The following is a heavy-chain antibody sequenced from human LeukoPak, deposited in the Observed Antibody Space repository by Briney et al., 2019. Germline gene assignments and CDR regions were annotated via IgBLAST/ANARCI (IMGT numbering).Heavy chain of an antibody. CDR3: ARRGTGYSRTWYVDY. CDR1: GYSFTHYW. J-gene: IGHJ4*02. V-gene: IGHV5-51*01. D-gene: IGHD6-13*01. Sequence: GESLKISLKGSGYSFTHYWIGWVRQMPGKGLGWMGIIYPGDSDTRYSPSFQGQVTISADKSISTAYLQWSSLKASDTAMYYCARRGTGYSRTWYVDYWGQGTLVTVSS. CDR2: IYPGDSDT.